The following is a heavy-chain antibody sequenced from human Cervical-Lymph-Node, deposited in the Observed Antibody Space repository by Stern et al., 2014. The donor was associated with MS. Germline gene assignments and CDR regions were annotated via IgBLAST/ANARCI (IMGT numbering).Heavy chain of an antibody. J-gene: IGHJ4*02. CDR1: GFSFLRYA. Sequence: VQLVESGGGVVQPGRSLRLSCAASGFSFLRYALHLVRQAPGKGLEWVALISYDGRDKYYTDSVKGRFTVSRDNSNNTVDLEMNSLRLEDTAVYYCAKGGSGSYLDWGQGSLVTVSS. CDR3: AKGGSGSYLD. CDR2: ISYDGRDK. V-gene: IGHV3-30*04. D-gene: IGHD1-26*01.